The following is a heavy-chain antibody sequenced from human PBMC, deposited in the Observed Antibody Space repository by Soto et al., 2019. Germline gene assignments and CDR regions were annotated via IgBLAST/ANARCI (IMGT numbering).Heavy chain of an antibody. J-gene: IGHJ4*02. CDR3: AREVVNRGITGTFDY. CDR2: IAYDGSKK. V-gene: IGHV3-30*04. D-gene: IGHD1-7*01. Sequence: GGSLRLSCAASGFTFSSYAMHWVRQAPGKGREWVAVIAYDGSKKNYADSVKGRFTISRDNSKNTLYLQMNRLRAEDTAVYYCAREVVNRGITGTFDYWGQGTLVTVSS. CDR1: GFTFSSYA.